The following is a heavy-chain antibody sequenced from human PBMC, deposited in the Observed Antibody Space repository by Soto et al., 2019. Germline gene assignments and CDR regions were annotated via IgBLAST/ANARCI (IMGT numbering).Heavy chain of an antibody. CDR2: INAGNGNT. D-gene: IGHD3-10*01. CDR1: GCTFTSYA. J-gene: IGHJ4*02. CDR3: ARVGVTMVRGVIIEYYFDY. V-gene: IGHV1-3*01. Sequence: ASVKVSCKASGCTFTSYAMHWVRQAPGQRLEWMGWINAGNGNTKYSQKFQGRVTITRDTSASTAYMELSSLRSEDTAVYYCARVGVTMVRGVIIEYYFDYWGQGTLVTVSS.